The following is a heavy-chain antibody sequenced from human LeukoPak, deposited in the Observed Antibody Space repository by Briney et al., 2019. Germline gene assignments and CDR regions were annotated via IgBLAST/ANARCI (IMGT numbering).Heavy chain of an antibody. V-gene: IGHV3-23*01. CDR1: GFTFRNYV. CDR3: AKEASSGNFVTIDC. CDR2: ITGDGGGT. D-gene: IGHD1-26*01. J-gene: IGHJ4*02. Sequence: GGSLRLSCAASGFTFRNYVMSWVRQTPEKGLEWVSAITGDGGGTNHADSVKGRFTIFRDNSKNTLYPQMNSLRAEDTAVYYCAKEASSGNFVTIDCWGQGALVTVSS.